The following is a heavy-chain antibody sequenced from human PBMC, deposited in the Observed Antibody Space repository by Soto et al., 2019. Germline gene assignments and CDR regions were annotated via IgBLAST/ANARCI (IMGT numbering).Heavy chain of an antibody. CDR1: GFTFSSYW. CDR3: ARDRHDSSGYYLIWDYYYGMDV. J-gene: IGHJ6*02. D-gene: IGHD3-22*01. CDR2: IKQDGSEK. V-gene: IGHV3-7*05. Sequence: EVQLVESGGGLVQPGGSLRLSCAASGFTFSSYWMSWVRQAPGKGLEWVANIKQDGSEKYYVDSVKGRFTISRDNAKNSLYLQMNSLRAEDTAVYYCARDRHDSSGYYLIWDYYYGMDVWGQGTTVTVSS.